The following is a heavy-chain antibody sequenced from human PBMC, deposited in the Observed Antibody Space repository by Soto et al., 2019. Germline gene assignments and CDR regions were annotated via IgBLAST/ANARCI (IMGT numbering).Heavy chain of an antibody. V-gene: IGHV3-21*01. J-gene: IGHJ6*02. CDR3: AREGEYSSSFHYYYGMDV. D-gene: IGHD6-6*01. Sequence: EVQLVESGGGLVKPGGSLRLSCAASGFTFSSYSMNWVRQAPGKGLEWVSSISSSSSYIYYADSVKGRFTISRDNAKNSLYLQMNSLRAEDTAVYYCAREGEYSSSFHYYYGMDVWGQGTTVTVSS. CDR1: GFTFSSYS. CDR2: ISSSSSYI.